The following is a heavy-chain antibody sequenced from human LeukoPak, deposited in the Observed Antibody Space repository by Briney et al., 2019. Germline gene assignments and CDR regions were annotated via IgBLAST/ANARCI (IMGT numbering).Heavy chain of an antibody. CDR1: GYSFPTYW. J-gene: IGHJ4*02. V-gene: IGHV5-51*01. D-gene: IGHD3-10*01. CDR2: IYSGDSDT. CDR3: ARIPGYYGSGSYYDY. Sequence: GESLKISWKCSGYSFPTYWIGWVRQMPGNGLEWMAIIYSGDSDTRYSPSFQGQVTISADKSITTAYLQWSSLKASDTAMYYCARIPGYYGSGSYYDYWGQGTLVTVSS.